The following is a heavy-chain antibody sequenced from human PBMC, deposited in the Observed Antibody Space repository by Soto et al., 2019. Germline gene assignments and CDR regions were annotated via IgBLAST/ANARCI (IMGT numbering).Heavy chain of an antibody. CDR2: ISYSGST. V-gene: IGHV4-31*03. CDR1: GDSMTTVGYY. CDR3: TRGDY. Sequence: QVQLQESGPGLVKPSQTLSLTCTVSGDSMTTVGYYWTWIRQHPGQGLEWIGFISYSGSTYYSSSLKGRVAVSADTSKNQFPLKLNSVTAADTAVYYCTRGDYFGQGTLVTVSS. J-gene: IGHJ4*02.